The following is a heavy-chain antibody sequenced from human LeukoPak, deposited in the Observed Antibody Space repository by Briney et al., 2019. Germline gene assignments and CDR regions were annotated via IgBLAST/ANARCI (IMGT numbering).Heavy chain of an antibody. Sequence: GGSLRLSCTASGFTFDSYNMNWVRQAPGKGLELVSHISSSGNTKYYIDSVKGRFTISRDYAKRSLYLQMNNLRVDDTAVYFCARRRTLFGVAEGHYMDVWGRGTTVTVSS. CDR2: ISSSGNTK. J-gene: IGHJ6*03. CDR1: GFTFDSYN. V-gene: IGHV3-48*01. D-gene: IGHD3-3*01. CDR3: ARRRTLFGVAEGHYMDV.